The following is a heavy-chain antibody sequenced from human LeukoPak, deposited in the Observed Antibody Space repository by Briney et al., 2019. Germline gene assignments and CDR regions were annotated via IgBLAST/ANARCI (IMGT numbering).Heavy chain of an antibody. CDR3: ARDPAIVVVPAAPRRHFDY. V-gene: IGHV1-46*01. D-gene: IGHD2-2*01. CDR2: INPSGGIT. CDR1: GYTFTSYY. Sequence: ASVKVSCKASGYTFTSYYMHWVRQAPGQGLEWMGIINPSGGITSYAQKFQGRVTMTRDTSTSTAYMELSSLRSADTAVYYCARDPAIVVVPAAPRRHFDYWGQGTLVTVSS. J-gene: IGHJ4*02.